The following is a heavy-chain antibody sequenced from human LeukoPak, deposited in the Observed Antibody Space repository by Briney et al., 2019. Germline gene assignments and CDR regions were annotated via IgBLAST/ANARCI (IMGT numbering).Heavy chain of an antibody. V-gene: IGHV3-30-3*01. CDR1: GFTFRTYA. CDR2: ISNDAYNK. J-gene: IGHJ4*02. D-gene: IGHD4/OR15-4a*01. Sequence: GGSLRLSCAASGFTFRTYAMHWVRQSPGKGLEWVAVISNDAYNKYYADSVKGRFTISRDNSKNTLYLEMNSLRAEDTAVYYCSRDFSGASRIDYWGQGTLATVSS. CDR3: SRDFSGASRIDY.